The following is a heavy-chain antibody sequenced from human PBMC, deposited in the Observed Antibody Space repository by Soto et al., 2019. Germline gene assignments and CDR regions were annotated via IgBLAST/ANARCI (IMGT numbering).Heavy chain of an antibody. CDR2: ISYDGSNK. D-gene: IGHD3-3*01. Sequence: TEGSLRLSCAASGFTFSSYGMHWVRQAPGKGLEWVAVISYDGSNKYYADSVKGRFTISRDNSKNTLYLQMNSLRAEDTAVYYCATDLTTFGVNDAFDIWGQGTMVTVS. CDR1: GFTFSSYG. CDR3: ATDLTTFGVNDAFDI. V-gene: IGHV3-30*03. J-gene: IGHJ3*02.